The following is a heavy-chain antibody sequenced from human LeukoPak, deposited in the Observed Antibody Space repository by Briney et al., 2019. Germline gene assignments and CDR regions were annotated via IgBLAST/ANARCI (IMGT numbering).Heavy chain of an antibody. CDR1: LDSPTSNF. Sequence: SQTLSLTCTVSLDSPTSNFWSWVRQPPGNGLEWMGEIHRSGRPNYNPSLQSRVTISMEKSRNQIALELSSEPAADTAVYYCAREILGGFNPGSYWGQGTLVTVSS. V-gene: IGHV4-4*02. CDR3: AREILGGFNPGSY. CDR2: IHRSGRP. D-gene: IGHD1-14*01. J-gene: IGHJ4*02.